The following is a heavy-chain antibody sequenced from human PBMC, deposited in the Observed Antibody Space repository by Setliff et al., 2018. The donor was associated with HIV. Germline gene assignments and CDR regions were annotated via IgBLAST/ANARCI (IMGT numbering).Heavy chain of an antibody. CDR2: INAGNGNT. CDR3: ARDRRPAGINYGYGYLDD. D-gene: IGHD2-2*02. Sequence: ASVKVSCKASGYTFTNYAMHWVRQAPGQRLEWMGWINAGNGNTKYSQKIQGRVTITRDTSASTAYMELSSLRSEDTAVYYCARDRRPAGINYGYGYLDDWGQGTPVTVSS. J-gene: IGHJ4*02. V-gene: IGHV1-3*01. CDR1: GYTFTNYA.